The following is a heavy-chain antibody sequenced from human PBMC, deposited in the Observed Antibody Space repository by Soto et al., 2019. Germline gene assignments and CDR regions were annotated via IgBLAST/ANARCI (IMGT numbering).Heavy chain of an antibody. CDR1: GGTFGTYT. J-gene: IGHJ4*02. CDR3: ARGITGRLTQGVVLFY. V-gene: IGHV1-69*02. CDR2: ISPLLDIT. Sequence: QVQLVQSGAEVKKPGSSVKVSCKPSGGTFGTYTISWVRQAPGQGLEWMGRISPLLDITHYAQKFQGRVTFTADESTTTAYMELSSLSSADTAVYYCARGITGRLTQGVVLFYWGQGTMVTVSS. D-gene: IGHD1-20*01.